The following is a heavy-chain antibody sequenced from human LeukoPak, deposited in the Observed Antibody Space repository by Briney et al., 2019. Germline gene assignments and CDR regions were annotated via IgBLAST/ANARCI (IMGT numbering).Heavy chain of an antibody. J-gene: IGHJ3*02. CDR2: IYYSGST. V-gene: IGHV4-59*01. Sequence: PSETLSLTCTVSGGSISSYYWSWIRQPPGKGLEWIGYIYYSGSTDYNPSLKSRVTISVDTSKNQFSLKLSSVTAADTAVYYCARVRIVVVPATANYAFDIWGQGTMVTVSS. CDR3: ARVRIVVVPATANYAFDI. CDR1: GGSISSYY. D-gene: IGHD2-2*01.